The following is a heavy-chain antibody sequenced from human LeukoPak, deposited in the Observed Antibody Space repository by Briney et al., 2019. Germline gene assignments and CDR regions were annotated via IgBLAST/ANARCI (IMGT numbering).Heavy chain of an antibody. CDR2: IKQDGSEK. CDR3: ARDQNWAGWYSSGWYHDFDY. V-gene: IGHV3-7*01. CDR1: GFTFSSYW. D-gene: IGHD6-19*01. J-gene: IGHJ4*02. Sequence: PGGSLRLSCAASGFTFSSYWMSWVRQAPGKGLEWVANIKQDGSEKYYVDSVKGRFTISRDNAKNSLYLQMNSLRAEDTAVYYCARDQNWAGWYSSGWYHDFDYWGQGTLVTVSS.